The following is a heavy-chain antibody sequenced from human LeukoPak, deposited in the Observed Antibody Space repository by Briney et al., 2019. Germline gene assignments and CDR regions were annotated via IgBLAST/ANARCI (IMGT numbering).Heavy chain of an antibody. CDR1: GYTFTSYG. J-gene: IGHJ5*02. CDR3: ARRSREQLVS. CDR2: ISAYNGNT. D-gene: IGHD6-13*01. Sequence: GASVKVSCKASGYTFTSYGISWVRQAPGQGLEWMGWISAYNGNTNYAQKFQGRVTMTRDTSISTAYMELSRLRSDDTAVYYCARRSREQLVSWGQGTLVTVSS. V-gene: IGHV1-18*01.